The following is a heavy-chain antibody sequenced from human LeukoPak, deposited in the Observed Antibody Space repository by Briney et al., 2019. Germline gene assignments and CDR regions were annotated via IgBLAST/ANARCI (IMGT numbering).Heavy chain of an antibody. Sequence: SETLSSPALSMVGPSVVTTGAGSASPQGRGWSGLGEINHSGSTNYNPSLKSRVTISVDTSKNQFSLKLSSVTAADTAVYYCARGRSSGWYRSHSDYWGQGTLVTVSS. V-gene: IGHV4-34*01. CDR2: INHSGST. D-gene: IGHD6-19*01. CDR3: ARGRSSGWYRSHSDY. J-gene: IGHJ4*02. CDR1: VGPSVVTT.